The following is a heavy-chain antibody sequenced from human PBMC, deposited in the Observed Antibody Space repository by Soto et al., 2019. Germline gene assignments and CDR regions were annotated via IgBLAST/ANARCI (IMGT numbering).Heavy chain of an antibody. V-gene: IGHV5-51*01. Sequence: GESLKISCKGSGYSFTSYWIGWVRQMPGKGLEWMGIIYPGDSDTRYSPSFQGQVTISADKSISTAYLQWSSLKASDTAMYYCARRLVKGGWYGPYYFDYWGQGTLVTVSS. J-gene: IGHJ4*02. D-gene: IGHD6-19*01. CDR2: IYPGDSDT. CDR1: GYSFTSYW. CDR3: ARRLVKGGWYGPYYFDY.